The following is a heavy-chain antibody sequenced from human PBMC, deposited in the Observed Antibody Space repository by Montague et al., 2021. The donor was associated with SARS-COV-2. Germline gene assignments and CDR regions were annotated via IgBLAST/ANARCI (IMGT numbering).Heavy chain of an antibody. V-gene: IGHV4-39*07. D-gene: IGHD5-12*01. CDR2: IHFTGTT. Sequence: SETLSLTCSVSDASISTSNYWGWLRQTPGKGLEWIASIHFTGTTXXEPXXXSRVTISVDTFKNQFSLKLTSPTAADTAIYFCARDRNDGYDRFFDYWGQGTLVTVSS. CDR1: DASISTSNY. J-gene: IGHJ4*02. CDR3: ARDRNDGYDRFFDY.